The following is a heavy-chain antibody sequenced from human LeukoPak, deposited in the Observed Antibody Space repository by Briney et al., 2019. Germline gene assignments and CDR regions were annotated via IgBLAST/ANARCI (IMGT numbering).Heavy chain of an antibody. CDR3: AKMGDDIVVVPAAHLVY. V-gene: IGHV3-30*04. Sequence: GGSLRLSCAASGFTFSSYAMHWVRQAPGKGLEWVAVISYDGSNKYYADSVKGRFTISRDKSKNTVYLHMNSLRAEDTAEYYCAKMGDDIVVVPAAHLVYWGQGTLVTVSS. J-gene: IGHJ4*01. CDR1: GFTFSSYA. CDR2: ISYDGSNK. D-gene: IGHD2-2*01.